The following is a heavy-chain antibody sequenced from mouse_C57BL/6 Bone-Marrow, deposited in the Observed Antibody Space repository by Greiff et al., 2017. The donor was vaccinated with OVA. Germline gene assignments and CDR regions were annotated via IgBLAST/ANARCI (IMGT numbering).Heavy chain of an antibody. V-gene: IGHV2-6-1*01. Sequence: VKLQESGPGLVAPSQSLSITCTVSGFSLTSYGVHWVRQPPGKGLEWLVVIWSDGSTTYNSALKSRLSISKDNSKSQVFLKMNSLQTDDTAMYYCARHDYYGSSYVGGYWYAMDYWGQGTSVTVSS. J-gene: IGHJ4*01. D-gene: IGHD1-1*01. CDR3: ARHDYYGSSYVGGYWYAMDY. CDR2: IWSDGST. CDR1: GFSLTSYG.